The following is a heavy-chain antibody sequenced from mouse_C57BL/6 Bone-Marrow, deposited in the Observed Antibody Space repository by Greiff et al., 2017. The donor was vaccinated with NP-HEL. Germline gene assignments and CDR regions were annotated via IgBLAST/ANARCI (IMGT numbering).Heavy chain of an antibody. J-gene: IGHJ1*03. CDR3: ARSTVGPSYWYFDV. V-gene: IGHV1-80*01. CDR1: GYALSSHW. Sequence: QVQLTQSGAELVKPGASVKTSCKASGYALSSHWMNWVKQRPGKGLEWIGQIYSGDGDTNHNGKFKGKATLTADKSSSTAYMQLSSLTSEDSAVYFCARSTVGPSYWYFDVWGTGTTVTVSS. D-gene: IGHD1-1*01. CDR2: IYSGDGDT.